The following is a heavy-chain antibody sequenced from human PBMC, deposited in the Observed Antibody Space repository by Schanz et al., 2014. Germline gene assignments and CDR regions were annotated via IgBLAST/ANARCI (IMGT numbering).Heavy chain of an antibody. Sequence: VNLVESGGGLVQPGTSLRLSCAASGFTFRSHGMHWVRQAPGKGLEWVAVISDDGSRRHYADFVTGRFTISRDNSKDTVYLQMNSLRAEDTAVYYCARDLAGGGNDVWGQGTLVTVSS. CDR2: ISDDGSRR. J-gene: IGHJ4*02. CDR3: ARDLAGGGNDV. V-gene: IGHV3-30*03. D-gene: IGHD2-15*01. CDR1: GFTFRSHG.